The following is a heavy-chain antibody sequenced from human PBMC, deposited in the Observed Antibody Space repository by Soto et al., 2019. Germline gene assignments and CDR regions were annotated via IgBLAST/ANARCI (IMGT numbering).Heavy chain of an antibody. V-gene: IGHV3-30*18. D-gene: IGHD3-9*01. CDR3: AKDNYDFLTGYYPYYYYGMDF. CDR2: ISYDGSNK. Sequence: GGSLRLSCAASGFTFSSYGMHWVRQAPGKGLEWVAVISYDGSNKYYADSVKGRFTISRDNSKNTLYLQMNSLRAEDTAVYYCAKDNYDFLTGYYPYYYYGMDFRGPGTMVTVSS. J-gene: IGHJ6*02. CDR1: GFTFSSYG.